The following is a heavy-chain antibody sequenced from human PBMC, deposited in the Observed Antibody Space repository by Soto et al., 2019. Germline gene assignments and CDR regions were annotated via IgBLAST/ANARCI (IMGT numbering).Heavy chain of an antibody. J-gene: IGHJ6*02. CDR2: INPNSGGT. CDR1: GYTFTGYY. V-gene: IGHV1-2*02. D-gene: IGHD3-10*01. Sequence: ASVKVSCKASGYTFTGYYMHWVRQAPGQGLEWMGWINPNSGGTNYAQKFQGRVTMTRDTSISTAYMELSSLRVEDTAVYYCARHYGSGTYLYYGMDVWGQGTTVTVSS. CDR3: ARHYGSGTYLYYGMDV.